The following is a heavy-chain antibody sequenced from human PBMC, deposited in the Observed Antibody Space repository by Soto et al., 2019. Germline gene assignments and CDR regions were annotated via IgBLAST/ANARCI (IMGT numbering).Heavy chain of an antibody. D-gene: IGHD2-21*02. Sequence: QVQLVESGGGLVQPGRSLRLSCGGSGFTFSKYGMHWVRQAPGKGLEWVAVMSSDGRNEYYADSVKGRFTISRDNSNSTLYLQMSSLRPEDTTVYYCAKVGHIAVVTAWFDYWGQGTLVTVSS. V-gene: IGHV3-30*18. CDR2: MSSDGRNE. CDR1: GFTFSKYG. CDR3: AKVGHIAVVTAWFDY. J-gene: IGHJ4*02.